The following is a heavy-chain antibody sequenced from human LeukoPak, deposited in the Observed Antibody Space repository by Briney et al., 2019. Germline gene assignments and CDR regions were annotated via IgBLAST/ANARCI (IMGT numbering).Heavy chain of an antibody. J-gene: IGHJ4*02. CDR1: GSSISNYY. CDR2: IYHSGST. D-gene: IGHD3-10*01. V-gene: IGHV4-34*01. CDR3: ARAAYRGSGSYPV. Sequence: SETLSLTCTVSGSSISNYYWGWLRQAPGKGLEWIGEIYHSGSTNYNPSLKSRVTISVDKSKNQFSLKLSSVTAADTAVYYCARAAYRGSGSYPVWGQGTLVTVSS.